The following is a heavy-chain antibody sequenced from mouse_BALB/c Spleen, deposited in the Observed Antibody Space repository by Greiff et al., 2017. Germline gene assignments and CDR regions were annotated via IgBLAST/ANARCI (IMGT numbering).Heavy chain of an antibody. Sequence: QVQLQQSGAELVRSGTSVKVSCKASGYAFTNYLIEWVKQRPGQGLEWIGVINPGSGGTNYNEKFKGKATLTADKSSSTAYMQLSSLTSDDSAVYFCARGYGSSPRLSMDYWGQGTSVTVSS. CDR3: ARGYGSSPRLSMDY. D-gene: IGHD1-1*01. J-gene: IGHJ4*01. V-gene: IGHV1-54*01. CDR1: GYAFTNYL. CDR2: INPGSGGT.